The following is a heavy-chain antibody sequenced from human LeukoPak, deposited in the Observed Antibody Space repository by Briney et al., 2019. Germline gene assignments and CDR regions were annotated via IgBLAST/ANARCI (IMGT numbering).Heavy chain of an antibody. J-gene: IGHJ3*02. Sequence: GGSLRLSCAASGFTFSSYAMTWVRQAPGKGLEWVSVISGSGISTYYADSMKGRFTISRDNAKNSLYLQMNSLRAEDTALYYCARDTSPRIAAVYYDAFDIWGQGTVVTVSS. CDR2: ISGSGIST. V-gene: IGHV3-23*01. CDR1: GFTFSSYA. CDR3: ARDTSPRIAAVYYDAFDI. D-gene: IGHD6-13*01.